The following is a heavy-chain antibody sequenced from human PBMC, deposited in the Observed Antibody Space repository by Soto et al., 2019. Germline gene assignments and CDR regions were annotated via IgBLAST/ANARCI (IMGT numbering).Heavy chain of an antibody. J-gene: IGHJ6*03. CDR1: GYTFSDYY. V-gene: IGHV1-2*02. D-gene: IGHD1-26*01. CDR3: ARESGGATATLDYSYFYMDV. CDR2: MNPNSGDT. Sequence: QVQLVQSGAEVKKPGASVTVSCKASGYTFSDYYLHWVRQAPGQGPEWMGWMNPNSGDTKYAQKCQGRVTMARDTSVKTAFMELNWLKSDDTAVYYCARESGGATATLDYSYFYMDVWGKGTTVTVSS.